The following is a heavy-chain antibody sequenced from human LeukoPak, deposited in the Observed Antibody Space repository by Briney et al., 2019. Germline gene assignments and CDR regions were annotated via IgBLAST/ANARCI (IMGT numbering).Heavy chain of an antibody. J-gene: IGHJ4*02. Sequence: GGSLRLSCAASGFTFRSYAMTWVRQAPGKGLEWVSGISASGDSTNYADSVKGRFTISRDNSKNTLYLQLNGLRAEDTAVYYCARVGYYASGPFSYFDYWGQGTLVTVSS. CDR2: ISASGDST. CDR3: ARVGYYASGPFSYFDY. V-gene: IGHV3-23*01. CDR1: GFTFRSYA. D-gene: IGHD3-10*01.